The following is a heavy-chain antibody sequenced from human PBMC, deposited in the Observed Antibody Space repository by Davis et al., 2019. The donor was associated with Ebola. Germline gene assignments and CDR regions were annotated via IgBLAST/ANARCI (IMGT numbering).Heavy chain of an antibody. CDR1: GFTFDAYA. CDR2: ISWNSGSI. CDR3: AKRGVYCSGGSCYDY. Sequence: GGSLRLSCAASGFTFDAYAMHWVRQAPGKGLEWVSGISWNSGSIGYADSVKGRFTISRDNSKNTLYLQMNSLRAEDTAVYYCAKRGVYCSGGSCYDYWGQGTLVTVSS. J-gene: IGHJ4*02. V-gene: IGHV3-9*01. D-gene: IGHD2-15*01.